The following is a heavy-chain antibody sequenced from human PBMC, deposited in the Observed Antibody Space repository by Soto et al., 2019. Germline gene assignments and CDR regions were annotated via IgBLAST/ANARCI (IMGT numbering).Heavy chain of an antibody. Sequence: SETLSLTCSVSGGSVSSGSYYWSWIRQPPGKGLEWIGYIYYSGSTNYNPSLKSRVTISVDTSKNQFSLKLSSVTAADTAVYYCARDLGYCSSTSCYHRYYGMDVWGQGTTVTVSS. CDR3: ARDLGYCSSTSCYHRYYGMDV. CDR1: GGSVSSGSYY. J-gene: IGHJ6*02. D-gene: IGHD2-2*01. V-gene: IGHV4-61*01. CDR2: IYYSGST.